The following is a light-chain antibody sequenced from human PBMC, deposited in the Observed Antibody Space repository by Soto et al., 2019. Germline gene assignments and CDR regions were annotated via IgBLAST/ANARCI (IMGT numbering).Light chain of an antibody. CDR3: SSYTSSSAPYV. J-gene: IGLJ1*01. V-gene: IGLV2-14*01. Sequence: QSALTQPASVYGSPGQSITISCTGTSSYVGGYNYVSWYQQHPGKARKLMIYEVSHRPSEVSNRSSSSKSGNTASRTIAGRRAEDEADYYCSSYTSSSAPYVFGTGTKVTAL. CDR2: EVS. CDR1: SSYVGGYNY.